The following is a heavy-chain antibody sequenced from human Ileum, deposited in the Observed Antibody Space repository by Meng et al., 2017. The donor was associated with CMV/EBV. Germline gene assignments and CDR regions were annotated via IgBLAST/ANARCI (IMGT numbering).Heavy chain of an antibody. J-gene: IGHJ4*02. V-gene: IGHV1-2*02. CDR1: GYNFIGYY. D-gene: IGHD5-18*01. CDR2: INPDNGGT. CDR3: AKYRYGLGFDY. Sequence: QGHLVQSGAEVKKPGASVRVSRKASGYNFIGYYMQWVRQAPGQGLEWMGWINPDNGGTNYAQKFQGRVTMTRDTSITTAYMELSRLRSDDTAIYYCAKYRYGLGFDYWGQGTLVTVSS.